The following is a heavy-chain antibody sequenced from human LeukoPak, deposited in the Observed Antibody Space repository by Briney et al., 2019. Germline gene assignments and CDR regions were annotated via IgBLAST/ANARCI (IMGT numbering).Heavy chain of an antibody. J-gene: IGHJ4*02. D-gene: IGHD1-26*01. CDR2: INWNGGNT. V-gene: IGHV3-20*04. CDR3: ARHWGVGSRYFDF. Sequence: GGSLRLSCAASGFTFDDYGMSWVRQAPGKGLEWVSDINWNGGNTGYTDSVKGRFTISRDNAKNSLYLLMNSLRAEDTALYYCARHWGVGSRYFDFWGQGTLVTVSS. CDR1: GFTFDDYG.